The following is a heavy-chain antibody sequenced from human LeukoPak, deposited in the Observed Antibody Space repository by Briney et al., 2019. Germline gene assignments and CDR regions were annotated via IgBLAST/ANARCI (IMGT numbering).Heavy chain of an antibody. J-gene: IGHJ4*02. D-gene: IGHD3-10*01. CDR1: GGSISSYY. CDR3: ARGKKYYYGSGSYPYYFDY. CDR2: IYYSGST. Sequence: SETLSLTCTVSGGSISSYYWSWIRQPPGKGLEWIGYIYYSGSTNYNPSLKSRVTISVDTSKNQFSLKLSSVTAADTAVYYCARGKKYYYGSGSYPYYFDYWGQGTLVTVSS. V-gene: IGHV4-59*01.